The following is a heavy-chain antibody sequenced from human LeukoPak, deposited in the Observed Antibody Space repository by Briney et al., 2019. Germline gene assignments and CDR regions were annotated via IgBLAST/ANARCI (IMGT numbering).Heavy chain of an antibody. D-gene: IGHD2-2*01. CDR2: ISHSGST. CDR3: ARGIGNYCSSTSCYGGDAFDI. Sequence: SETLSLTCAVYGGSFSGYYWSWIRQPPGKGLEWIGEISHSGSTNYNPSLKSRVTISVDTSKNQFSLKLSSVTAADTAVYYCARGIGNYCSSTSCYGGDAFDIWGQGTMVTVSS. CDR1: GGSFSGYY. J-gene: IGHJ3*02. V-gene: IGHV4-34*01.